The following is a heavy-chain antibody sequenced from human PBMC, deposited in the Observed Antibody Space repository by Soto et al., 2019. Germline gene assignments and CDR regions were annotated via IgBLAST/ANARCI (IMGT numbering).Heavy chain of an antibody. CDR2: ISGSDGST. CDR3: AKDRERDAWYEDY. J-gene: IGHJ4*02. CDR1: GFSFSSYA. D-gene: IGHD6-13*01. Sequence: EVQLLESGGGLVQPGGSLRLSCVASGFSFSSYAMSWVRQAPGKGLEWVSVISGSDGSTYYADSVKGRFTISRDNSKNTLYLQMNSLRGEDTAVYYCAKDRERDAWYEDYWGQGTLVTVSS. V-gene: IGHV3-23*01.